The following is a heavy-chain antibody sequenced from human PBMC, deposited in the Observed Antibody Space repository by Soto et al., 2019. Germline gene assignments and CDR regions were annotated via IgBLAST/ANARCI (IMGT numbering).Heavy chain of an antibody. D-gene: IGHD6-6*01. CDR2: SIPLFGIT. V-gene: IGHV1-69*12. J-gene: IGHJ4*02. CDR3: KSDRGYGLVN. CDR1: GGTFSSHG. Sequence: QVQLVQSGAEVKKPGSSVKVSCKASGGTFSSHGFNWVRQAPGQGLEWIGGSIPLFGITNHTQKFQDRITITADASTTTAYMELRGSRADVAAVLYGKSDRGYGLVNWGEGTLVTVSS.